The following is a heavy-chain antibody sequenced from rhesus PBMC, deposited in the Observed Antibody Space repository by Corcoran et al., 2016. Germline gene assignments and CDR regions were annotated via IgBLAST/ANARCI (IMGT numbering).Heavy chain of an antibody. CDR1: GGSIRSNY. Sequence: QVQLQESGPGLVKPLETLSLTCAVSGGSIRSNYWSWIRQAPGKGLEWIGYIYGCGSSTNYNPSLKSRVTLSVDTSKNQFSLKLSSVTAADTAVYYCARDLGIGWGQGVLVTVSS. CDR2: IYGCGSST. CDR3: ARDLGIG. J-gene: IGHJ4*01. D-gene: IGHD5-42*01. V-gene: IGHV4S11*01.